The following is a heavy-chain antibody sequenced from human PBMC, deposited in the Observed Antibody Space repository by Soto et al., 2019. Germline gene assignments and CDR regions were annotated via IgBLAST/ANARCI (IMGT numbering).Heavy chain of an antibody. V-gene: IGHV1-46*01. Sequence: QVQLMQSGAEVKKPGASVRVSCKASGYTFTNYYVHWVRQAPGQGLEWMGFINPNGGSTTYAQKFQGRFTVTTDTSTRTVYMQLSSLRSADTPVFYCARSAPYDYWGQGTLVTVSS. CDR1: GYTFTNYY. CDR2: INPNGGST. CDR3: ARSAPYDY. J-gene: IGHJ4*02.